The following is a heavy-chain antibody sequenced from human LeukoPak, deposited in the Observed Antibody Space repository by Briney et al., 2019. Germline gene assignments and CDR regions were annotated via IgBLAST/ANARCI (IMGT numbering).Heavy chain of an antibody. J-gene: IGHJ6*02. CDR2: ISHSGYTI. V-gene: IGHV3-11*01. D-gene: IGHD2-15*01. CDR1: GFSFSDDF. CDR3: ARERGDIVAF. Sequence: GGSLRLSCAASGFSFSDDFMSWIRQAPGQRPEWVSYISHSGYTIQYADSVKGRFTISRDNARNSLYLQMNSLGAEDTAVYYCARERGDIVAFWGQGTTVTVSS.